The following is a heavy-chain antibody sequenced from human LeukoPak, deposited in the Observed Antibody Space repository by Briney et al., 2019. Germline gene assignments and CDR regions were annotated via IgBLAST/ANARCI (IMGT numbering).Heavy chain of an antibody. Sequence: GGSLRLSCAASGFTFDDYGMTWVRQVPGKGLEWVSGIYWNGGNTGYADSVKGRFTISRDNAKNSLYLQMNSLRAEDTALYYCVRDIYGDCGFDFWGQGTMVTVSS. CDR3: VRDIYGDCGFDF. J-gene: IGHJ3*01. CDR2: IYWNGGNT. V-gene: IGHV3-20*04. D-gene: IGHD4-17*01. CDR1: GFTFDDYG.